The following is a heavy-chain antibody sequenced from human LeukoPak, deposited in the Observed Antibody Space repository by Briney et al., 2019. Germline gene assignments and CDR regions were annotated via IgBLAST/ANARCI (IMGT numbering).Heavy chain of an antibody. Sequence: GRSLRLSCAASGFRFSSYALHWVRQAPGKGLEWVTLISYDGSNKYYADSVKGRFTISRDNSKNTLYLQMNSLRVEDTAVYYCARDMGYYDFWSGFDYWGQGTPVTVSS. J-gene: IGHJ4*02. D-gene: IGHD3-3*01. V-gene: IGHV3-30*04. CDR1: GFRFSSYA. CDR3: ARDMGYYDFWSGFDY. CDR2: ISYDGSNK.